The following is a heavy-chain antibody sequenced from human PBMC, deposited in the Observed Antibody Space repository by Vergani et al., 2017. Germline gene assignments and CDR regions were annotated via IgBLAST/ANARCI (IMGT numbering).Heavy chain of an antibody. J-gene: IGHJ4*02. D-gene: IGHD3-22*01. Sequence: QVQLVQSGAEVKKPGSSVKVSCKASGGTFSSYTISWVRQAPGQGLEWMGRIIPNSGGTNYAQKFQGRVTMTRDTSISTAYMELSRLRSDDTAVYYCARDMTAYQYYYDSSGYYDYWGQGTLVTVSS. CDR3: ARDMTAYQYYYDSSGYYDY. CDR1: GGTFSSYT. V-gene: IGHV1-2*02. CDR2: IIPNSGGT.